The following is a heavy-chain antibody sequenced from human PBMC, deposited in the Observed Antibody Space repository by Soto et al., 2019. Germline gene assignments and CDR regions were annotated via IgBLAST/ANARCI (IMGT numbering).Heavy chain of an antibody. CDR1: GFSFGSYT. D-gene: IGHD3-3*01. V-gene: IGHV3-23*01. Sequence: GGSLRLSCAASGFSFGSYTLSWVRQAPGKGLEWVSTISGSDGKTFYADSVKGRFSISRDTSQSTLYLQMNSLRADDTAMYYCARWSYLDYWGQGTRVTVS. CDR3: ARWSYLDY. J-gene: IGHJ4*02. CDR2: ISGSDGKT.